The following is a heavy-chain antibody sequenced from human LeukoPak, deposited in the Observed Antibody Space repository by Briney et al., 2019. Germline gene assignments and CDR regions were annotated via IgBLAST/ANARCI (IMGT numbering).Heavy chain of an antibody. J-gene: IGHJ4*02. V-gene: IGHV4-61*02. D-gene: IGHD6-13*01. CDR2: IYTSGST. CDR1: GGSISSSSYY. CDR3: ARGHSSSDY. Sequence: SETLSLTCTVFGGSISSSSYYWSWIRQPAGKGLEWIGRIYTSGSTNYNPSLKSRVTMSVDTSKNQFSLKLSSVTAADTAVYYCARGHSSSDYWGQGTLVTVSS.